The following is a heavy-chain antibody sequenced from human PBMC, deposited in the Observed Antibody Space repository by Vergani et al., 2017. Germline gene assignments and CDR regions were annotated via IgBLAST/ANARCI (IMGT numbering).Heavy chain of an antibody. J-gene: IGHJ3*02. V-gene: IGHV1-18*01. CDR3: AGEKGSGGILWLDAFDI. CDR2: ISAYNDNT. D-gene: IGHD2-21*01. CDR1: GYTFTNYG. Sequence: QVHLVQSGAEGKKPGASVKVSCKASGYTFTNYGISWMRQAPGQGLEWMGWISAYNDNTNYAQKVQGRVTMTTDTSTSTAYMGLRSLRSDDTAVYYCAGEKGSGGILWLDAFDIWGQGTMVSVSS.